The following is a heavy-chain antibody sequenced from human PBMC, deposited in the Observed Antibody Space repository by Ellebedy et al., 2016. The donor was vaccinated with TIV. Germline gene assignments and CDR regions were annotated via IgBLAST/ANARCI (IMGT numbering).Heavy chain of an antibody. CDR2: INSDGSST. Sequence: GESLKISXAASGFTFSSYWMHWVRQAPGKGLVWVSRINSDGSSTSYADSVKGRFTISRDNSKNTLYLQMNSLRAEDTAVYYCACGPNAFDIWGQGTMVTVSS. CDR1: GFTFSSYW. V-gene: IGHV3-74*01. J-gene: IGHJ3*02. CDR3: ACGPNAFDI.